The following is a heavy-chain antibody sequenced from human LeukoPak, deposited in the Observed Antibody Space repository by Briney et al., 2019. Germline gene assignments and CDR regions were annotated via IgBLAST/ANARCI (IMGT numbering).Heavy chain of an antibody. J-gene: IGHJ3*02. V-gene: IGHV1-2*02. Sequence: ASVKVSCKASGYTFTGYYMHWVRQAPGQGLEWMGWINPNSGGTNYAQKFQGRVTMTRDTSISTAYMELSRLRSDDTAVYYRARARCRRGDGYDYVWGSYRYTGDDAFDIRGQGTMVTVSS. CDR2: INPNSGGT. D-gene: IGHD3-16*02. CDR3: ARARCRRGDGYDYVWGSYRYTGDDAFDI. CDR1: GYTFTGYY.